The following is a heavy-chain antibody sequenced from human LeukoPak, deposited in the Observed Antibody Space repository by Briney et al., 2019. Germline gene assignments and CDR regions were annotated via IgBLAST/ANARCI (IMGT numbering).Heavy chain of an antibody. CDR2: INWDGGST. J-gene: IGHJ4*02. D-gene: IGHD3-16*01. CDR1: GFTFDDYS. CDR3: ARVDYDYVWGSYSLDY. V-gene: IGHV3-43*01. Sequence: AGGSLRLSCAASGFTFDDYSMHWVRQGPGKGLEWVSLINWDGGSTNYADSVKGRFTISRDNSKNTLYLQMNSLRAEDTAVYYCARVDYDYVWGSYSLDYWGQGTLVTVSS.